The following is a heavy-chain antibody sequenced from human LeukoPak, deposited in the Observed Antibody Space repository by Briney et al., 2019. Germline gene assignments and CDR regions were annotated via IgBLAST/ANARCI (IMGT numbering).Heavy chain of an antibody. CDR1: GFTFSSYS. CDR3: TRRAQYYYMDV. J-gene: IGHJ6*03. V-gene: IGHV3-49*04. Sequence: GGSLRLSCAASGFTFSSYSMNWVRQAPGKGLEWVGFIRSKAYGGTTEYAASVKGRFTISRDDSKSIAYLQMNSLKTEDTAMYYCTRRAQYYYMDVWGKGTTVTISS. CDR2: IRSKAYGGTT.